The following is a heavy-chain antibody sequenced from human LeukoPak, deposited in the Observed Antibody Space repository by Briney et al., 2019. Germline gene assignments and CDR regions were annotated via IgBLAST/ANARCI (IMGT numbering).Heavy chain of an antibody. J-gene: IGHJ6*03. CDR1: GFTFSSYW. V-gene: IGHV3-7*01. CDR2: IKQDGSEK. D-gene: IGHD6-19*01. CDR3: ARDGSGRYYYDYYMDV. Sequence: GESLRLSCAASGFTFSSYWMSWVRQAPGKGLEWVANIKQDGSEKYYVDSVKGRFTISRDNAKNSLYLQMNSLRAEDTAVYYCARDGSGRYYYDYYMDVWGKGTTVTVSS.